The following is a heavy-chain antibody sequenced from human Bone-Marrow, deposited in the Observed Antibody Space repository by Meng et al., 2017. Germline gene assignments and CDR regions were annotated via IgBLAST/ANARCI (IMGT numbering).Heavy chain of an antibody. Sequence: GESLKISCAASGFTFSSYEMNWVRQAPGKGLEWVSYISSSGSTIYDADSVKGRFTIPRDNAKNSLYLQMNSLRAEDTAVYYCARSGYSSGWYIGYWFDPWGQGTLVTVSS. D-gene: IGHD6-19*01. CDR3: ARSGYSSGWYIGYWFDP. J-gene: IGHJ5*02. CDR2: ISSSGSTI. V-gene: IGHV3-48*03. CDR1: GFTFSSYE.